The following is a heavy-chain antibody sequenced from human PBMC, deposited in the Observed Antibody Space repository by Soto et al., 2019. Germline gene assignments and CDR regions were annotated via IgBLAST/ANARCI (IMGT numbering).Heavy chain of an antibody. D-gene: IGHD2-15*01. V-gene: IGHV3-33*01. CDR3: ARFNPVVAATPGYGMDV. J-gene: IGHJ6*02. Sequence: GESLKISCAASGFTFSSYGMHWVRQAPGKGLEWVAVIWYDGSNKYYADSVKGRFTISRDNSKNTLYLQMNSLRAEDTAVYYCARFNPVVAATPGYGMDVWGQGTTVTVSS. CDR1: GFTFSSYG. CDR2: IWYDGSNK.